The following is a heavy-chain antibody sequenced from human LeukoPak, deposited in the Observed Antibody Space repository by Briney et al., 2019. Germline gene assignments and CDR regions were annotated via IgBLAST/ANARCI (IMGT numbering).Heavy chain of an antibody. D-gene: IGHD5-24*01. CDR1: GGTFSSYA. CDR2: IIPIFGTA. CDR3: ARDNSLRDTAWWFDP. V-gene: IGHV1-69*13. Sequence: SVKVSCKASGGTFSSYAINWVRQAPGQGLKWMGGIIPIFGTANYAQKFQGRVTITADEYTSTAYMELSSLRSEDTAVYYCARDNSLRDTAWWFDPWGQGTLVTVSS. J-gene: IGHJ5*02.